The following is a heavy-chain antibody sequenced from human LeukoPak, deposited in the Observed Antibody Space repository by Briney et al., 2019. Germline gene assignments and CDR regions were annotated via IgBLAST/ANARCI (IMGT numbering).Heavy chain of an antibody. CDR2: ISSSSSYI. CDR1: GFTFSSYS. CDR3: ASWVIYGSGSYGDY. V-gene: IGHV3-21*01. J-gene: IGHJ4*02. Sequence: GGSLRLSCAASGFTFSSYSMNWVRQAPGKGLEWVSSISSSSSYIYYAGSVKGRFTISRDNAKNSLYLQMNSLRAEDTAVYYCASWVIYGSGSYGDYWGQGTLVTVSS. D-gene: IGHD3-10*01.